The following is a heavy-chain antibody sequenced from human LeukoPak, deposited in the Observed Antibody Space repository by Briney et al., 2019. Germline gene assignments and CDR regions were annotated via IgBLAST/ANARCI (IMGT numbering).Heavy chain of an antibody. CDR1: GYTFTGYY. J-gene: IGHJ4*02. CDR2: INPNSGGT. V-gene: IGHV1-2*02. CDR3: ARFYGSGSHGTFDY. D-gene: IGHD3-10*01. Sequence: ASVKVSCKASGYTFTGYYMHWVRQAPGQGLEWMGWINPNSGGTNYAQKFQGRVTITADESTSTAYMELSSLRSEDTAVYYCARFYGSGSHGTFDYWGQGTLVTVSS.